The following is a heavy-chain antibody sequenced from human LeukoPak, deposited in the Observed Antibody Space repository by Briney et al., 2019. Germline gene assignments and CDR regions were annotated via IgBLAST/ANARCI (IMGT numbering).Heavy chain of an antibody. CDR3: ARVGVAADGTYYFDY. V-gene: IGHV4-39*07. CDR2: IYYSGST. J-gene: IGHJ4*02. CDR1: GGSISSSSYY. D-gene: IGHD6-13*01. Sequence: SETLSLTCTVSGGSISSSSYYWGWIRQPPGKGLEWIGSIYYSGSTYYNPSLKSRVTISVDTSKNQFSLKLSSVTAADTAVYYCARVGVAADGTYYFDYWGQGTLVTVSS.